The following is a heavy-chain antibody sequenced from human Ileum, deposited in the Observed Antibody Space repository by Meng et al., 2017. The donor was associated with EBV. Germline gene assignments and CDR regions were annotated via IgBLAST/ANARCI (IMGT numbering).Heavy chain of an antibody. CDR1: GFTFSNAW. Sequence: VQRVESGGCLVKPGVSLRISCAGSGFTFSNAWMTWVRQAPGKGLEWVGRIKSTTDGGTTDYAAPVKGRFTISRDDSKNTLFLQMDSLKTEDTAVYYCEGWRYWGQGTLVTVSS. J-gene: IGHJ4*02. CDR2: IKSTTDGGTT. V-gene: IGHV3-15*01. CDR3: EGWRY. D-gene: IGHD2-15*01.